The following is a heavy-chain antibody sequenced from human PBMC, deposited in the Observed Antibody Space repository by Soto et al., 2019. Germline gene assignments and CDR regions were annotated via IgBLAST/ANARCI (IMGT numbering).Heavy chain of an antibody. V-gene: IGHV6-1*01. CDR3: ARYLGYCSSTSCYTFHYYYGMDV. D-gene: IGHD2-2*02. J-gene: IGHJ6*02. Sequence: SQTLSLTCAISGDSVSSNSAAWNWIRQSPSRGLEWLGRTYYRSKWYNDYAVSVKRRITINPDTSKNHFSLQLNSVTPEDTAVYYCARYLGYCSSTSCYTFHYYYGMDVWGQGTTVTVSS. CDR2: TYYRSKWYN. CDR1: GDSVSSNSAA.